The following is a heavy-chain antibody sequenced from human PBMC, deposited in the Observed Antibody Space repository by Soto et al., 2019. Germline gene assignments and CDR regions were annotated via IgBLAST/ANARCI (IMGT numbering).Heavy chain of an antibody. Sequence: EVQLVDSGGGLVKPGGSLRLSCAASGFSVTKAWMNWVRQAPGKGLEWVGRVYTSAEGGATNYAAPVKGRFTISRDDSKNTVYLQMNSLMTEDTAVYYCTTGSVEGFWGQGTTVTVSS. CDR1: GFSVTKAW. CDR2: VYTSAEGGAT. CDR3: TTGSVEGF. D-gene: IGHD2-15*01. V-gene: IGHV3-15*07. J-gene: IGHJ6*02.